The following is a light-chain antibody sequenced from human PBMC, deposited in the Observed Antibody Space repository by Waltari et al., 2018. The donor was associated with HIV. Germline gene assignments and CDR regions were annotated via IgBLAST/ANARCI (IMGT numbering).Light chain of an antibody. CDR2: GAS. J-gene: IGKJ4*01. Sequence: EIMMTQSPATLSVSPGASATLSCRARQSVSTKFAWYQQKPSQAHRLLIYGASTRATGIPARFRGSGSGTDFTLTNSSLQSEDSVTYYWQQYNNWPLAFGGGTKVEIK. CDR3: QQYNNWPLA. V-gene: IGKV3-15*01. CDR1: QSVSTK.